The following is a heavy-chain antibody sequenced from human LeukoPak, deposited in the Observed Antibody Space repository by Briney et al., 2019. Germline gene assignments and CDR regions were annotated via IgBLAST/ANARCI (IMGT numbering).Heavy chain of an antibody. CDR1: GFTFSSYA. J-gene: IGHJ6*03. Sequence: GGSLRLSCAASGFTFSSYAMSWVRQAPGKGLEWVSAISGSGGSTYYADSVKGRFTISRDNAKNSLYLQMNSLRAEDTAVYYCARESIPYYYYMDVWGKGTTVTVSS. V-gene: IGHV3-23*01. D-gene: IGHD2-21*01. CDR2: ISGSGGST. CDR3: ARESIPYYYYMDV.